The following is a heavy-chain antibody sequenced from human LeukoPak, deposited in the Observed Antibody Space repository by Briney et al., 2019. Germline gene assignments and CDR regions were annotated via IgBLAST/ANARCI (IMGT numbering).Heavy chain of an antibody. J-gene: IGHJ4*02. CDR2: INPNSGGT. CDR1: GYTFTSYG. Sequence: ASVKVSCKASGYTFTSYGISWVRQAPGQGLEWMGWINPNSGGTRYAQQFQGRVTMTRDTSIGTVYMELSTLRSDDTAVYYCARDLSTSSNWELDYWGQGTLVTVSS. CDR3: ARDLSTSSNWELDY. V-gene: IGHV1-2*02. D-gene: IGHD1-1*01.